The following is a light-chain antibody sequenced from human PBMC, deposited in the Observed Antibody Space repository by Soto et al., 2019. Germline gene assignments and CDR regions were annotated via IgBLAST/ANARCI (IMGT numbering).Light chain of an antibody. J-gene: IGKJ2*01. CDR2: DAS. CDR3: QQYNSEST. V-gene: IGKV1-5*01. Sequence: DIQITQSPSSLSASVGDRVTITCRASQSISQYLAWYQQKPGKAPKLLIYDASSLEGGIPSRFSGSGSGTKFTLTISSLQPADFATYYCQQYNSESTFGQGTKVDIK. CDR1: QSISQY.